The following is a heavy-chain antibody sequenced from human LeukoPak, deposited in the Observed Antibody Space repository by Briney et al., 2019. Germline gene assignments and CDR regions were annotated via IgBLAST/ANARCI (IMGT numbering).Heavy chain of an antibody. CDR3: ARVVDSSGYYYSYYFDY. J-gene: IGHJ4*02. CDR2: IYYSGST. CDR1: GGSISSGGYY. V-gene: IGHV4-31*03. D-gene: IGHD3-22*01. Sequence: SETLSLTCTVSGGSISSGGYYWSWTRQHPGKGLEWIGYIYYSGSTYYNPSLKSRVTISVDTSKNQFSLKLSSVTAADTAVYYCARVVDSSGYYYSYYFDYWGQGTLVTVSS.